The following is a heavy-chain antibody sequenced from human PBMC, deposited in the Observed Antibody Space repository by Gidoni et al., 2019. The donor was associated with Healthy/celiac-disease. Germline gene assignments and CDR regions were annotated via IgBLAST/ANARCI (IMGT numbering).Heavy chain of an antibody. V-gene: IGHV3-21*01. CDR1: VFTFSSYS. Sequence: EVQLVESGGGLVKPGGSLRLSCAASVFTFSSYSMNWDRQAPGKGLEWVSSISSSSSYIYYADSVKGRFTISRDNAKNSLYLQMNSLRAEDTAVYYCAGFTLKDYYGMDVWGQGTTVTVSS. CDR2: ISSSSSYI. J-gene: IGHJ6*02. CDR3: AGFTLKDYYGMDV.